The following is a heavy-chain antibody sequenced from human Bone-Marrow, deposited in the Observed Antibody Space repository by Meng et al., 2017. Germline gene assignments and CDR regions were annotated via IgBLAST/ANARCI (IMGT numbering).Heavy chain of an antibody. CDR2: IIPIFGTA. J-gene: IGHJ4*02. V-gene: IGHV1-69*06. D-gene: IGHD2-15*01. CDR3: ARGYCSGGSCYSIDY. Sequence: GRWVRVGEEGKKLGSSVKVSCKASGGTFSSYAISWVRQAPGQGLEWMGGIIPIFGTANYAQKFQGRVTITADKSTSTAYMELSSLRSEDTAVYYCARGYCSGGSCYSIDYWGQGTLVTVSS. CDR1: GGTFSSYA.